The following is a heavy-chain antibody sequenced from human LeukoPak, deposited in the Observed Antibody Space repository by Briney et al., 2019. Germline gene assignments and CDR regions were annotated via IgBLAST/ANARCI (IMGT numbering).Heavy chain of an antibody. V-gene: IGHV4-59*11. CDR3: ASSVGASLYYYYYMDV. Sequence: SETLSLTCTVSDASITSHYWSWIRQPPGKGLEWIGYIFYNGNTNYNPSLKSRITISVDTSKSQFSLKLSSVTAADTAVYYCASSVGASLYYYYYMDVWGKGTTVTVSS. J-gene: IGHJ6*03. CDR1: DASITSHY. CDR2: IFYNGNT. D-gene: IGHD1-26*01.